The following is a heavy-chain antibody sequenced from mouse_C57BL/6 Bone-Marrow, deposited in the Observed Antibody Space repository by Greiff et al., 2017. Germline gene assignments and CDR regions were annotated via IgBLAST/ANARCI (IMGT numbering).Heavy chain of an antibody. CDR3: ARVAYYSNFTWFAY. CDR1: GFTFSDYY. V-gene: IGHV5-16*01. J-gene: IGHJ3*01. D-gene: IGHD2-5*01. Sequence: EVKLVESEGGLVQPGSSMKLSCTASGFTFSDYYMAWVRQVPEKGLEWVANINYDGSSTYYLDSLKSRFIISRDNAKNILYLQMSSLKSEDTATYYCARVAYYSNFTWFAYWGQGILVTVSA. CDR2: INYDGSST.